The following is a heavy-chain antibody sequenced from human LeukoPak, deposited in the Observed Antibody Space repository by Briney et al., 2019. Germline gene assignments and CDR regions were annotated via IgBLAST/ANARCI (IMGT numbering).Heavy chain of an antibody. CDR1: GGSISSYY. CDR3: AGDQGTSGYYGAFDI. CDR2: IYYSGST. Sequence: SETLSLTCTVSGGSISSYYWSWIRQPPGKGLEWNGYIYYSGSTNYNPSLKSRVTISVDTSKSQFSLKLSSVTAADTAVYYCAGDQGTSGYYGAFDIWGQGTMVTVSS. V-gene: IGHV4-59*01. D-gene: IGHD3-22*01. J-gene: IGHJ3*02.